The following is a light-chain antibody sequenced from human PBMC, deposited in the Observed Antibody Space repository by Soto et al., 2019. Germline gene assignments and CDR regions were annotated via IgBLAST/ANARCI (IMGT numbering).Light chain of an antibody. CDR1: QSVSSY. J-gene: IGKJ2*01. V-gene: IGKV3-11*01. CDR3: QQRSNWPPGYT. Sequence: EIVLTQSPATLSLSPGERATLSCRASQSVSSYLAWYQQKPGQAPRLLIYDAYNRATGIPARFSGSGSGTEFTLTISSLEHEDFAVYYCQQRSNWPPGYTFGQGTKLEIK. CDR2: DAY.